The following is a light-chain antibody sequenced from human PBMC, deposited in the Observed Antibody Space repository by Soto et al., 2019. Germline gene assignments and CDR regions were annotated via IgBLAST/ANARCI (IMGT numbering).Light chain of an antibody. J-gene: IGKJ1*01. CDR1: QSVSSSY. V-gene: IGKV3D-7*01. Sequence: EIVMTQSPATLSLSPGERATLSCRASQSVSSSYLSWYQQKPGQAPRLLIYGASTRATGIPARFSGSGSGTEFTLTISSLQSEDFAVYYCQHYNHWPPTFGQGTKVDIK. CDR3: QHYNHWPPT. CDR2: GAS.